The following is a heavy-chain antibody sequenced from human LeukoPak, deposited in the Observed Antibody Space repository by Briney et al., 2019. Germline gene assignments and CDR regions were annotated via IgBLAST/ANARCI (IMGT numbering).Heavy chain of an antibody. D-gene: IGHD3-3*01. CDR2: ISSSSSYI. CDR3: ARDPRGRYYDFWSGPPPPTYYFDY. CDR1: GFTFSSYS. J-gene: IGHJ4*02. V-gene: IGHV3-21*01. Sequence: GGSLRLSCAASGFTFSSYSMNWVRQAPGKGLEWVSSISSSSSYIYHADSVKGRFTISRDNAKNSLYLQMNSLRAEDTAVYYCARDPRGRYYDFWSGPPPPTYYFDYWGQGTLVTVSS.